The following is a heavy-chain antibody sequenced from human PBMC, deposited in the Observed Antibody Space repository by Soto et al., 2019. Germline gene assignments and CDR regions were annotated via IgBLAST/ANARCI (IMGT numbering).Heavy chain of an antibody. CDR2: IIPIFGTA. V-gene: IGHV1-69*13. CDR3: ARTVGATHYFDY. J-gene: IGHJ4*02. D-gene: IGHD1-26*01. Sequence: GASVKVSCKASGGTFSSYAISWVRQAPGQGLEWMGGIIPIFGTANYAQKFQGRVTITADESTRTAYMELSSLRSEDTAVYYCARTVGATHYFDYWGQGTLVTVSS. CDR1: GGTFSSYA.